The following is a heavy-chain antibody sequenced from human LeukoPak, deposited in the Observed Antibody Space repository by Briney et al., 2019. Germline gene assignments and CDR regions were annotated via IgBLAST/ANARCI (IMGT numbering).Heavy chain of an antibody. J-gene: IGHJ3*02. CDR2: INAGNGNT. V-gene: IGHV1-3*03. CDR3: ARDGRIVGATIFLFNAFDI. Sequence: GASVKVSCKASGYTFTSYAMHWVRQAPGQRLEWMGWINAGNGNTKYSQEFQGRVTITRDTSASTAYMELSSLRAEDTAVYYCARDGRIVGATIFLFNAFDIWGQGTMVTVSS. D-gene: IGHD1-26*01. CDR1: GYTFTSYA.